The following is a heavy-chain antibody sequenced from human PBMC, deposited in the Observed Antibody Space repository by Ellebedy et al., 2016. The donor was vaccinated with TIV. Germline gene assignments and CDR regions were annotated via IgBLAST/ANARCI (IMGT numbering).Heavy chain of an antibody. V-gene: IGHV1-2*02. CDR2: INPNSGGT. J-gene: IGHJ4*02. Sequence: ASVKVSCXASGYTFTGYYMHWVRQAPGQGLEWMGWINPNSGGTNYAQKFQGRVTMTRDTSISTAYMELSRLRSDDTAVYYCARAPPVVPAALYYFDYWGQGTLVTVSS. CDR1: GYTFTGYY. CDR3: ARAPPVVPAALYYFDY. D-gene: IGHD2-2*01.